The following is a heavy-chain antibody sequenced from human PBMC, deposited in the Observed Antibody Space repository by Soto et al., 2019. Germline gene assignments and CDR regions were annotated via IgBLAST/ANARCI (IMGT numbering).Heavy chain of an antibody. J-gene: IGHJ4*02. CDR3: ARVLRYGSSWPTGY. D-gene: IGHD6-13*01. V-gene: IGHV1-8*01. CDR2: MNPNSAHT. Sequence: ASVKVSCKASGYTFTSYDINWVRQATGQGLEWMGWMNPNSAHTGYAQKFQGRVTMTRNTSISTAYMELSSLRSEDTAVYYCARVLRYGSSWPTGYWGQGTLVTVSS. CDR1: GYTFTSYD.